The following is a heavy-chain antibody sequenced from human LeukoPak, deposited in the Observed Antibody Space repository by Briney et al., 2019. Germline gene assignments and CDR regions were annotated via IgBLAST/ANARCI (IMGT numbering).Heavy chain of an antibody. D-gene: IGHD3-22*01. CDR1: GFTFSSCA. Sequence: GGSLSLSCAASGFTFSSCAMSWVRQDPGKGREWVSAVSGSVGSPYYAASVKGRVTISRDTSTNSLYLQMNSLRAEDTAVYYCAKDSPYYYDSSGYPLDYWDQETLVTVSS. V-gene: IGHV3-23*01. J-gene: IGHJ4*02. CDR2: VSGSVGSP. CDR3: AKDSPYYYDSSGYPLDY.